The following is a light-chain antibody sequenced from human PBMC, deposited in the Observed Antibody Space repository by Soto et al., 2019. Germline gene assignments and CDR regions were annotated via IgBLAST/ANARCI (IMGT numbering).Light chain of an antibody. J-gene: IGLJ2*01. Sequence: QSVLTQPPSASGTPGQRVTISCAGSSSNIGSNSVYWLQQLPGTAPKLLIDRNHARPSGGPDRCSGSNSGTSASLATSGRRSEEEADYYCSASDDSLSGPVFGGGTKLTVL. CDR3: SASDDSLSGPV. CDR2: RNH. V-gene: IGLV1-47*01. CDR1: SSNIGSNS.